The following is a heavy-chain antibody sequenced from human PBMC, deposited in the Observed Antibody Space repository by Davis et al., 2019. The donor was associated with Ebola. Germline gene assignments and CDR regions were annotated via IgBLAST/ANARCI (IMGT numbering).Heavy chain of an antibody. CDR1: GYTFTSYY. J-gene: IGHJ2*01. D-gene: IGHD1-26*01. Sequence: ASVKVSCKASGYTFTSYYMHWVRQAPGQGLEWMGIINPSGGSTSYAQKFQGRVTMTRDTSTSTVYMELSSLRSEDTAVYYCARPQWEQKPSSYWYFDLWGRGTLVTVSS. CDR2: INPSGGST. CDR3: ARPQWEQKPSSYWYFDL. V-gene: IGHV1-46*03.